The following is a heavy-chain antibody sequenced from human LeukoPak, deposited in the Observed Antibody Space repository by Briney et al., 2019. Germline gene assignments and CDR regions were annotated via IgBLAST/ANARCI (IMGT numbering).Heavy chain of an antibody. CDR3: ARHWNY. CDR1: GGSISSSSYY. CDR2: FYHSGSP. V-gene: IGHV4-39*01. D-gene: IGHD3-3*01. Sequence: SETLSLTCTVSGGSISSSSYYWGWIRQPPGKGLEWIGSFYHSGSPYYNPSLKSRLTISVDTSKNQFSLKPTSVTAADTAVYYCARHWNYWGQGSLVTVSS. J-gene: IGHJ4*02.